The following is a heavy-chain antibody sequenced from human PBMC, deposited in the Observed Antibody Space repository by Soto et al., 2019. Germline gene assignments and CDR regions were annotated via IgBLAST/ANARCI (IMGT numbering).Heavy chain of an antibody. D-gene: IGHD3-3*01. CDR2: IIPIFGTA. CDR1: GGTFSSYA. CDR3: ATGGSFVRFLEWLLDYGMDV. V-gene: IGHV1-69*06. J-gene: IGHJ6*02. Sequence: SVKVSCKASGGTFSSYAISWVRQAPGQGLEWMGGIIPIFGTANYAQKFQGRVTITADKSTSTAYMELSSLRSEDTAVYYCATGGSFVRFLEWLLDYGMDVWGQGTTVTVSS.